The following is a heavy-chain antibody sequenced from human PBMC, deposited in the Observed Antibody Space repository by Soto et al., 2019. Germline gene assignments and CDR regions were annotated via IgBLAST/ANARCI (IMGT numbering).Heavy chain of an antibody. CDR2: IYYSGRT. D-gene: IGHD3-16*01. J-gene: IGHJ6*02. V-gene: IGHV4-59*08. Sequence: SETLSLTCAVSSASLDSDNWSWIRQPQGKGLEWIGYIYYSGRTYYNPPLKSRVTISVDTSKNQFSLKLSSVTAADTAVYYCARSKGYDYVWGSYITDVWGQGTTVTVSS. CDR3: ARSKGYDYVWGSYITDV. CDR1: SASLDSDN.